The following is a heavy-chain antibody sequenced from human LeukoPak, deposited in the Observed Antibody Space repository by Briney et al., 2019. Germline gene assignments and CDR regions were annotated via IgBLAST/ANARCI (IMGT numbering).Heavy chain of an antibody. J-gene: IGHJ3*02. Sequence: SETLSLTCPVSGGSVSSSRYYWGWIRQPPGKGLEWIGYIYYSGSTNYNPSLKSRVTISVDTSKNQFSLKLSSVTAADTAVYYCARNVLGYSSGWYPADAFDIWGQGTMVTVSS. V-gene: IGHV4-61*01. CDR3: ARNVLGYSSGWYPADAFDI. D-gene: IGHD6-19*01. CDR1: GGSVSSSRYY. CDR2: IYYSGST.